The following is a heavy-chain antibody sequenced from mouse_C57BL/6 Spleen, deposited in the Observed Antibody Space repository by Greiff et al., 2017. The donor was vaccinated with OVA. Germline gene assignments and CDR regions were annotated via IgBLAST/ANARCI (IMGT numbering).Heavy chain of an antibody. V-gene: IGHV1-69*01. Sequence: QVQLQQPGAELVMPGASVKLSCKASGYTFTSYWMHWVKQRPGQGLEWIGEIDPSDSYTNYNQKFKGKSTLTVDKSSSTAYMQLSSLTSEDSAVYYCARSGTWRYFDVWGTGTTVTVSS. CDR3: ARSGTWRYFDV. J-gene: IGHJ1*03. CDR1: GYTFTSYW. D-gene: IGHD3-1*01. CDR2: IDPSDSYT.